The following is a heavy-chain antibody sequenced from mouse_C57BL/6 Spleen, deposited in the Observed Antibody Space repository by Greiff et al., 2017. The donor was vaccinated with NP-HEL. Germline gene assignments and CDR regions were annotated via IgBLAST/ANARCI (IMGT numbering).Heavy chain of an antibody. V-gene: IGHV2-9-1*01. CDR3: ARMSYDYDVAYFDY. D-gene: IGHD2-4*01. CDR1: GFSLTSYA. J-gene: IGHJ2*01. CDR2: IWTGGGT. Sequence: VKLVESGPGLVAPSQSLSNTCTVSGFSLTSYAISWVRQPPGKGLEWLGVIWTGGGTNYNSALKSRLSISKDNSKSQVFLKMNSLQTDDTARYYCARMSYDYDVAYFDYWGQGTTLTVSS.